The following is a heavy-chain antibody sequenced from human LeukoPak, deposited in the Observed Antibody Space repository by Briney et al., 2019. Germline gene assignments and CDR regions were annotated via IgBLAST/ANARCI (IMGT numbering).Heavy chain of an antibody. CDR2: IDWDDDK. J-gene: IGHJ2*01. Sequence: ESGPTLVNPTQTLTLTCNFSGFSLSTSGMCVSWIRQPPGKALEWLALIDWDDDKYYSTSLKTRLTISKDTSKNQVVLTMTNMDPVDTATYYCARSPYVSLWFGEPSNWYSDLWGRGTLVTVSS. D-gene: IGHD3-10*01. CDR3: ARSPYVSLWFGEPSNWYSDL. CDR1: GFSLSTSGMC. V-gene: IGHV2-70*01.